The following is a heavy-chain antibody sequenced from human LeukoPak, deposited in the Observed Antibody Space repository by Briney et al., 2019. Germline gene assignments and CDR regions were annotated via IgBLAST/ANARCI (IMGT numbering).Heavy chain of an antibody. CDR1: GGSIINSNSY. Sequence: PSETLSLTCTVSGGSIINSNSYWGWIRQPPGKGLEWIGNVYYSGSTYYNSSLKSRVTISVDTSKNQFSLKLSSVTAADTAVYYCARRPSGHFYYTYWGQGTLTTVSS. J-gene: IGHJ4*02. CDR2: VYYSGST. V-gene: IGHV4-39*01. D-gene: IGHD3-3*01. CDR3: ARRPSGHFYYTY.